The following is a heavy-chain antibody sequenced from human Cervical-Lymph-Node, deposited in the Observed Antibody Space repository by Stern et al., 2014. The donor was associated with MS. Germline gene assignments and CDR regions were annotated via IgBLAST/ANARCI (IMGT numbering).Heavy chain of an antibody. CDR1: GGSISSGGHY. CDR2: SYYSGTP. V-gene: IGHV4-31*03. J-gene: IGHJ4*02. CDR3: ARAIPALRY. Sequence: VQLVESGPGLVKPSQTLSLTCSVSGGSISSGGHYWSWIRPHPGKGLEWIGHSYYSGTPYYNPSLQSRVSISLDASKQQFSLKLTSVTAADTAVYFCARAIPALRYWGQGILVTVSS. D-gene: IGHD2-2*02.